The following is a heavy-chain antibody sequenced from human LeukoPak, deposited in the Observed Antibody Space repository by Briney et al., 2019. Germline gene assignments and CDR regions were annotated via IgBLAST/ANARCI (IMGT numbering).Heavy chain of an antibody. V-gene: IGHV4-30-2*01. Sequence: SETLSLTCTVSGGSISSGGYYWSWIRQPPGKGLEWIGYIYHSGSTYYNPSLKSRVTISVDRSKNQFSLKLSSVTAADTAVYYCARANILFLSSPSFDYWGQGTLVTVSS. D-gene: IGHD2-8*01. J-gene: IGHJ4*02. CDR3: ARANILFLSSPSFDY. CDR1: GGSISSGGYY. CDR2: IYHSGST.